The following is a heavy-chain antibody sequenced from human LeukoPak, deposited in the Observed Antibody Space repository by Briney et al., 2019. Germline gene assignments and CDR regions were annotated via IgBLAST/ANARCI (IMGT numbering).Heavy chain of an antibody. CDR1: GFTFSSYA. CDR3: AKDLFRSGWFGRPLDY. CDR2: ISGSRGST. J-gene: IGHJ4*02. Sequence: PGGSLRLSCAASGFTFSSYAMSWVRQAPGKGLEWVSAISGSRGSTYYADSVKGRFTISRDNSKNTLYLQMNSLRAEDTAVYYCAKDLFRSGWFGRPLDYWGQGTLVTVSS. V-gene: IGHV3-23*01. D-gene: IGHD6-19*01.